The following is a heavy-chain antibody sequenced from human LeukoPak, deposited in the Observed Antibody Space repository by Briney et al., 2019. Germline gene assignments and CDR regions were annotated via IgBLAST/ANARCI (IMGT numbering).Heavy chain of an antibody. CDR3: ARIGKYYYDSSGYDY. Sequence: SETLSLTCTVSGGSISSYYWSWIRQPPGKGLEWIGYIYYSGSTNYNPSLKSRVTISVDTSKYQFSLKLSSVTAADTAVYYCARIGKYYYDSSGYDYWGQGTLVTVSS. CDR2: IYYSGST. V-gene: IGHV4-59*01. D-gene: IGHD3-22*01. CDR1: GGSISSYY. J-gene: IGHJ4*02.